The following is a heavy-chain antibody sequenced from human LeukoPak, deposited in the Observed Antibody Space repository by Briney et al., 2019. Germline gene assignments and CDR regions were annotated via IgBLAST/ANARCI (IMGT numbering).Heavy chain of an antibody. Sequence: SETLSLTCTVSGGSISSGGYYWSWIRQPPGKGLEWIGYIYHSGSTYYNPSLKSRVTISVDRSKNQFSLKLSSVTAADTAAYYCASLQNWASYGGAEYFQHWGQGTLVTVSS. CDR1: GGSISSGGYY. CDR3: ASLQNWASYGGAEYFQH. V-gene: IGHV4-30-2*01. CDR2: IYHSGST. D-gene: IGHD5-18*01. J-gene: IGHJ1*01.